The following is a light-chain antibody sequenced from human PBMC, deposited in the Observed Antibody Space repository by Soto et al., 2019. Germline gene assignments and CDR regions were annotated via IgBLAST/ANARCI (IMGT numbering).Light chain of an antibody. J-gene: IGKJ2*01. Sequence: IVLTQSPGTLSLSPGERATLSCRASQSVNNKYLAWYQQKPGQAPRLLIFATSSRATGIPDRFSASGSGTDFTLTISRLEPEDFAVYYCQHYDLSPMYTFGQGTKLEIK. CDR2: ATS. CDR3: QHYDLSPMYT. CDR1: QSVNNKY. V-gene: IGKV3-20*01.